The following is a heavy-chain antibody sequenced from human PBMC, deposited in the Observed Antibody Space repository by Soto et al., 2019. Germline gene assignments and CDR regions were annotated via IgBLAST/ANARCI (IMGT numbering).Heavy chain of an antibody. CDR3: ARGENYYDSSGVDY. J-gene: IGHJ4*02. CDR2: ISSRSSYP. D-gene: IGHD3-22*01. V-gene: IGHV3-11*05. CDR1: GFTFSDYY. Sequence: GGSLRLSCAASGFTFSDYYMSWIRQAPGKGLEWISYISSRSSYPKYADSVKGRFTISRDNAKNSLYLQMNSLRADDTAVYYCARGENYYDSSGVDYWGQGTLVTVSS.